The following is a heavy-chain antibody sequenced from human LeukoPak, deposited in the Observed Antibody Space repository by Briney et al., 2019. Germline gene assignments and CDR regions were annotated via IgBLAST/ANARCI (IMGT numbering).Heavy chain of an antibody. V-gene: IGHV1-8*01. J-gene: IGHJ4*02. CDR1: GYTFTSYD. Sequence: ASVKVSCKASGYTFTSYDINWVRQATGQGLEWMGWMNPNSGNTGYAQKFQGRVTMTRNTSISTAYMELNSLRSEDTAVYYCARDCSGGSCYNDANFDYWGQGTLVTVSS. CDR2: MNPNSGNT. D-gene: IGHD2-15*01. CDR3: ARDCSGGSCYNDANFDY.